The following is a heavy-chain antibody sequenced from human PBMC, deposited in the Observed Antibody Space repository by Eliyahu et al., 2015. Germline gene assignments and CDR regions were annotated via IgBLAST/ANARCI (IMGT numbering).Heavy chain of an antibody. J-gene: IGHJ4*02. Sequence: QITLKESGPTLVKPTQTLTLTCTFSGFSLRTSGVGVXWVRQPPGKALEWLALIYWNDDKRFSPSLSSRLTITKGPSNNQVVLTMTNMDPVDTATYYCAHRLNGAFASWGQGALVTVSS. CDR1: GFSLRTSGVG. V-gene: IGHV2-5*01. D-gene: IGHD1-26*01. CDR3: AHRLNGAFAS. CDR2: IYWNDDK.